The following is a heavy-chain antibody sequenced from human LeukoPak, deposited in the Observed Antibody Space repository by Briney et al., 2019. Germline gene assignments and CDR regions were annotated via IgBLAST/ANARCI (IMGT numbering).Heavy chain of an antibody. Sequence: SAKDSSKAAGGTFCRYAISWVPPAPGQGREWMGGIIPIFGTANYAQTFQGRVTITADESTSTAYMELSSLRSEDTSVYYCAGSYDDSDYWGQGTLVTVSS. V-gene: IGHV1-69*13. CDR2: IIPIFGTA. CDR3: AGSYDDSDY. CDR1: GGTFCRYA. J-gene: IGHJ4*02. D-gene: IGHD3-16*01.